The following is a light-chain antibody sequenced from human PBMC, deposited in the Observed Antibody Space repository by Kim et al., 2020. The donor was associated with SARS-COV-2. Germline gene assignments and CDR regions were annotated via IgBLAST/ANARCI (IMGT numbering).Light chain of an antibody. CDR2: QDS. CDR1: KLGDKY. V-gene: IGLV3-1*01. J-gene: IGLJ3*02. CDR3: QAWDSSTAWV. Sequence: SYELTQPPSVSVSPGQTASITCPGDKLGDKYACWYQQKPGQSPVLVIYQDSKRLSGIPERFSGSNSGNTATLTISGTQAMDEADYYCQAWDSSTAWVFGG.